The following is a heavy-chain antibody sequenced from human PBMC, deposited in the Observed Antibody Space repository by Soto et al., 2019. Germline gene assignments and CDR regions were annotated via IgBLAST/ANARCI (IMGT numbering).Heavy chain of an antibody. D-gene: IGHD5-12*01. CDR1: GFAFSSYE. V-gene: IGHV3-48*03. J-gene: IGHJ3*01. Sequence: SWWSLRLSCAASGFAFSSYEMDWVRQAPGKGPEWIAYITSSGSTIYYADSVKGRFTISRDNAKNSLYLDMNSLRAEDTAVYYCAKEKSVLYSGYDAFDVWGQGTMVTVSS. CDR2: ITSSGSTI. CDR3: AKEKSVLYSGYDAFDV.